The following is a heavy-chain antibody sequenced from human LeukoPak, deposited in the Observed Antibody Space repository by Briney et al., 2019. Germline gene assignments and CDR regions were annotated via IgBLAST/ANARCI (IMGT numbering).Heavy chain of an antibody. D-gene: IGHD4-17*01. J-gene: IGHJ4*02. CDR1: GFTVSSNY. V-gene: IGHV3-53*01. Sequence: GGSLRLSCAASGFTVSSNYMNWVRQAPGKGLEWVSVIYSGGTTYYADSVKGRFTISRDSSKNTLYLQMNSLRAEDTAVYYCARGCGDVIDYWGQGTLVTVSS. CDR3: ARGCGDVIDY. CDR2: IYSGGTT.